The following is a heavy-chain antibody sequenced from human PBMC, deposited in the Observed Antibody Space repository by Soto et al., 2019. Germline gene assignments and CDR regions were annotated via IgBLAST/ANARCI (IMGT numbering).Heavy chain of an antibody. V-gene: IGHV4-30-4*01. CDR3: ARDFKGSYYYYGMDV. Sequence: KPSETLSLTCTVSGGSISSGDYYWSWIRQPPGKGLEWIGYIYYSGSTYYNPPLKSRVTISVDTSKNQFSLKLSSVTAADTAVYYCARDFKGSYYYYGMDVWGQGTTVTVSS. CDR2: IYYSGST. CDR1: GGSISSGDYY. J-gene: IGHJ6*02.